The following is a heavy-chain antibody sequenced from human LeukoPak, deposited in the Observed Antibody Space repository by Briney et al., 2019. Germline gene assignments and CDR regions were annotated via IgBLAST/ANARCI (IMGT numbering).Heavy chain of an antibody. CDR3: ARVWFGGSAMDV. CDR1: GYSISSSNW. Sequence: PSDTLSLTCAVSGYSISSSNWWGWIRQPPGKGLEWLGYIYYSGNTYYNPSLKSRVTMSVDTSKNQFSLKLSSVTAVDTAVYYCARVWFGGSAMDVWGQGTTITVSS. J-gene: IGHJ6*02. V-gene: IGHV4-28*03. CDR2: IYYSGNT. D-gene: IGHD3-10*01.